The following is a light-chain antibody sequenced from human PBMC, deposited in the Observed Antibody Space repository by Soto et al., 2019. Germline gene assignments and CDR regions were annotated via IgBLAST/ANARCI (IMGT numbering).Light chain of an antibody. J-gene: IGLJ2*01. CDR2: LEGSGSY. V-gene: IGLV4-60*03. Sequence: QSVLTQSSSASASLGSSVKLTCTLDSGHSGYIIAWHQQQPGKAPRYLMKLEGSGSYNKGSGVPDRFSGSSSGADRYLSISNLQSEDEADYYCETWDSKTVVFGGGTKLTVL. CDR3: ETWDSKTVV. CDR1: SGHSGYI.